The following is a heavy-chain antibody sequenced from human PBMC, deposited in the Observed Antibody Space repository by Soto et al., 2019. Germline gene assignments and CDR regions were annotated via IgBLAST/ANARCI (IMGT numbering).Heavy chain of an antibody. CDR1: GYTFTSYG. Sequence: ASVEVSCKASGYTFTSYGISWVLQAPGQGLEWMGWISAYNGNTNYAQKLQGRVTMTTDTSTSTAYMELRSLRSDDTAVYYCAREADIAVAGYYYYYGMDVWGQGTTVTVSS. CDR3: AREADIAVAGYYYYYGMDV. J-gene: IGHJ6*02. CDR2: ISAYNGNT. D-gene: IGHD6-19*01. V-gene: IGHV1-18*04.